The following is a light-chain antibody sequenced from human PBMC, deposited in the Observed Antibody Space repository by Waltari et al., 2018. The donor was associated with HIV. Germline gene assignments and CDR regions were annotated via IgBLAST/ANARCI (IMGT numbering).Light chain of an antibody. Sequence: DIQMTQSPSSLSASVGDRVTITCRANQGISSRLNWYQQKPGKAPNLLIFEASSLQSGVPSRFSGSGSGTDFTLTISSLQPDDFATYFCQHYNNFPFTFGQGTRLEIK. J-gene: IGKJ5*01. CDR1: QGISSR. CDR2: EAS. V-gene: IGKV1D-16*01. CDR3: QHYNNFPFT.